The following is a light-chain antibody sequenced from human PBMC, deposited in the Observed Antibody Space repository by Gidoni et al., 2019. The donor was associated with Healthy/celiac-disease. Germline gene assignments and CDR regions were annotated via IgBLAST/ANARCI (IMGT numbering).Light chain of an antibody. Sequence: SYELTQPPSVSVSPGQTARITCSGDAFPKKYAYWYQQKSGQAPVLVIYEDSKRPSGIPERFSGSSSGTMATLTISGAQVEDEADYYCYSTDSSGNVVFGGGTKLTV. V-gene: IGLV3-10*01. CDR1: AFPKKY. J-gene: IGLJ2*01. CDR2: EDS. CDR3: YSTDSSGNVV.